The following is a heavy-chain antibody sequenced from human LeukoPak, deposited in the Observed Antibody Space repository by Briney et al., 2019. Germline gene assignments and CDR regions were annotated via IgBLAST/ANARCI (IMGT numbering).Heavy chain of an antibody. CDR1: GFTLSNYS. CDR2: ISTSSSYI. Sequence: PGGSLRLSCAASGFTLSNYSMNWVRQAPGKGLEWVSSISTSSSYIYYADSVKGRFTISRDNAKNSLYLQMNSLRAEDTAVYYCARDRANIDGSAMIVGPDAFDIWGQGTMVSVSS. D-gene: IGHD3-22*01. J-gene: IGHJ3*02. V-gene: IGHV3-21*01. CDR3: ARDRANIDGSAMIVGPDAFDI.